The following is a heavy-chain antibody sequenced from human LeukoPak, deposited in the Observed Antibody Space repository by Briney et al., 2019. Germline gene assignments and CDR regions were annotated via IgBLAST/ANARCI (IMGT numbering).Heavy chain of an antibody. CDR2: ITGTSGRT. CDR3: AKDHVNAGRLDY. CDR1: GFTFSSYG. Sequence: LHGGSLRLSCAASGFTFSSYGMSWVRQAPGKGPEWLSLITGTSGRTYYAASVKGRFTISRDNSKNTVYLQMDNLRPEDTALYYCAKDHVNAGRLDYWGQGTPVTVSS. D-gene: IGHD6-13*01. J-gene: IGHJ4*02. V-gene: IGHV3-23*01.